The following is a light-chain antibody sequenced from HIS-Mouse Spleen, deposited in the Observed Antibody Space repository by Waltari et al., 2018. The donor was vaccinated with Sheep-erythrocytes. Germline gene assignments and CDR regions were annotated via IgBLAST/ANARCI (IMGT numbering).Light chain of an antibody. Sequence: QSALTQPRSVSGSPGQSVTISCTGPSSDGGGYNSVSWYQHHQGKAPKLRIYDVSKRPSGVPDRFSGSKSGNTASLTISGLQAEDEADYYCCSYAGSYNHVFATGTKVTVL. CDR1: SSDGGGYNS. CDR3: CSYAGSYNHV. J-gene: IGLJ1*01. V-gene: IGLV2-11*01. CDR2: DVS.